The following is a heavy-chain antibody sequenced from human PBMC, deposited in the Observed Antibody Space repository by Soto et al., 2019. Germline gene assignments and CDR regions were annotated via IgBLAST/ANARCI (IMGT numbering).Heavy chain of an antibody. CDR2: IIPIFGTA. CDR3: ARVSISAVVVADDAFDI. D-gene: IGHD2-15*01. CDR1: DCTFSSYA. Sequence: VSCKASDCTFSSYAISWVRQAPGQGLEWMGGIIPIFGTANYAQKFQGRVTITADESTSTAYMELSSLRSEDTAVYYCARVSISAVVVADDAFDIWGQGTMVTVSS. V-gene: IGHV1-69*01. J-gene: IGHJ3*02.